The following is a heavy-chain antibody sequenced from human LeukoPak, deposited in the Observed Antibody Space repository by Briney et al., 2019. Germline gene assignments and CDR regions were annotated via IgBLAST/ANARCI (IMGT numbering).Heavy chain of an antibody. D-gene: IGHD2-21*02. CDR2: IYYSGST. CDR1: GFSFSDYY. J-gene: IGHJ4*02. CDR3: ALQLVVVTAPFDY. V-gene: IGHV4-38-2*01. Sequence: GSLRLSCAASGFSFSDYYMSWIRQPPGKGLEWIGSIYYSGSTYYNPSLKSRVTISVDTSKNQFSLKLSSVTAADTAVYYCALQLVVVTAPFDYWGQGTLVTVSS.